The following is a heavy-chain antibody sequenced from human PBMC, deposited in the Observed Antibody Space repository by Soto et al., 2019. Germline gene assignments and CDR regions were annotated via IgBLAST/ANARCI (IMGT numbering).Heavy chain of an antibody. CDR3: ARSMYSTSAQLYYGMDV. J-gene: IGHJ6*02. CDR1: GYSIRSGYF. CDR2: MYHSGIT. V-gene: IGHV4-38-2*01. Sequence: SETLSLTCAVSGYSIRSGYFWGWIRQPPGKGLEWIGSMYHSGITYYNLSLKSRVTISVDTPKNQLSLKLSSATAADTAVYYCARSMYSTSAQLYYGMDVWGQGTTVTVSS. D-gene: IGHD6-6*01.